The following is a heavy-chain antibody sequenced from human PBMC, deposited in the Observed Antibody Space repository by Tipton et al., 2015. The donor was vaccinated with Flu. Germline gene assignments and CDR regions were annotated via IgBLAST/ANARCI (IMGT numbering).Heavy chain of an antibody. Sequence: TLSLTCTVSGGSIRSATYYWSWIRQPAGRGLEWIGRIYTSGSTNYNTSLKSRVTISVDTSKNQFSLKLRSVTAADTAVYYCARRDYSNYVSEPKNWFHPWGQGTLVTVSS. CDR3: ARRDYSNYVSEPKNWFHP. CDR1: GGSIRSATYY. J-gene: IGHJ5*02. V-gene: IGHV4-61*02. CDR2: IYTSGST. D-gene: IGHD4-11*01.